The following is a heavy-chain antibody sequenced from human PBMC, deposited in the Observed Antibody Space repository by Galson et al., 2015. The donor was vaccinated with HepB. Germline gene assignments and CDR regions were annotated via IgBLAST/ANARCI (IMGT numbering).Heavy chain of an antibody. J-gene: IGHJ2*01. CDR2: MNPNSGNT. CDR1: GYTFTSYD. Sequence: SVKVSCKASGYTFTSYDINWVRQAPGQGLEWMGWMNPNSGNTDYAQKFQGRVTMTRNTSISTAYMELSSLRSEDTAVYYCARRPAASRVWYFDLWGRGTPVTVSS. D-gene: IGHD6-6*01. V-gene: IGHV1-8*01. CDR3: ARRPAASRVWYFDL.